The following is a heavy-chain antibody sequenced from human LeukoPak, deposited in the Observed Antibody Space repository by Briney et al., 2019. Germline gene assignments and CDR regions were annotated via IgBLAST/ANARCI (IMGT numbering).Heavy chain of an antibody. CDR2: ISGSGGST. CDR3: AKAISGSWYYFDY. Sequence: GGSLRLSCAASGFTLSSYAMSWVRQAPGKGLEWVSAISGSGGSTYYADSVKGRFTISRDNSKNTLYLQMNSLRAEDTAVYYCAKAISGSWYYFDYWGQGTLVTVSS. CDR1: GFTLSSYA. D-gene: IGHD6-13*01. V-gene: IGHV3-23*01. J-gene: IGHJ4*02.